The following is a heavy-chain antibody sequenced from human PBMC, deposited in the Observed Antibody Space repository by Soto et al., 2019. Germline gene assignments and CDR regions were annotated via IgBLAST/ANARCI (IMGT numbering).Heavy chain of an antibody. Sequence: QVQLQESGPGLVKTSETLSLTCTVSSGSIINYYWSWIRQPPGKGLEWIGFIYYSGSTNYNSFLTSLAPMSVDMARRHLSQKLTSVTAANTAVYYCASRLTLATTTGDAFDLWGQGTMVTVSS. J-gene: IGHJ3*01. V-gene: IGHV4-59*08. CDR1: SGSIINYY. D-gene: IGHD4-17*01. CDR3: ASRLTLATTTGDAFDL. CDR2: IYYSGST.